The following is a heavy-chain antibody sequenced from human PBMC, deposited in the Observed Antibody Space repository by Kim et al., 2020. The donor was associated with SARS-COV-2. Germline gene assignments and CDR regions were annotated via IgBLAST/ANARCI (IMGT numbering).Heavy chain of an antibody. CDR1: DGMNF. CDR3: ARNFYFQGCLSGGSPFFEY. CDR2: SSPGGYT. D-gene: IGHD3-16*01. Sequence: SETLSLTCEVYDGMNFWSWIRQSPGRGLEWIGESSPGGYTNYNPSLRGRVTIGVETSKTQLSLKLTSVIAADTAVYYCARNFYFQGCLSGGSPFFEYWG. J-gene: IGHJ4*01. V-gene: IGHV4-34*01.